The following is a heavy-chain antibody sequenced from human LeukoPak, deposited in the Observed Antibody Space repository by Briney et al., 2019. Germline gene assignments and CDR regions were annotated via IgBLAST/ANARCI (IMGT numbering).Heavy chain of an antibody. CDR3: ARQLGYYDYWSGYYTGNYFDY. CDR2: IYYSGST. J-gene: IGHJ4*02. CDR1: GGSISSSSYY. Sequence: SETLSLTCTVSGGSISSSSYYWGWIRQPPGKGLEWIGSIYYSGSTYYNPSLKSRVTISVDASKNQFSLKLSSVTAADTAVYYCARQLGYYDYWSGYYTGNYFDYWGQGTLVTVSS. V-gene: IGHV4-39*01. D-gene: IGHD3-3*01.